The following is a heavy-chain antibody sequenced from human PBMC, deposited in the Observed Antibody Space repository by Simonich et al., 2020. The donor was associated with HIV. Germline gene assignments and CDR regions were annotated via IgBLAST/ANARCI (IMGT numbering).Heavy chain of an antibody. J-gene: IGHJ3*02. D-gene: IGHD1-1*01. CDR3: ARDSATRTDAGAFDI. Sequence: QVQLVQSGAEVKKPGASVKVSCKASGYTFINYAMHWVRQAPGQRLEWMGWINVGNGNTKYSPKFQGRVTITRDTSASTAYMELSSLTSEDTAVYYCARDSATRTDAGAFDIWGQGTMVTVSS. CDR2: INVGNGNT. V-gene: IGHV1-3*01. CDR1: GYTFINYA.